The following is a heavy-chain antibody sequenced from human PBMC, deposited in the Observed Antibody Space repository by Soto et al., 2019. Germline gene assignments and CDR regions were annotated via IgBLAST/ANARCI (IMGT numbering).Heavy chain of an antibody. CDR2: ISGSGGST. D-gene: IGHD4-17*01. CDR3: AKDGPPYYGGNSD. J-gene: IGHJ4*02. Sequence: AISGSGGSTYYADSVKGRFTISRDNNKNKLYLQMNSLRAEDTAVYYCAKDGPPYYGGNSDWGQGTLVTVSS. V-gene: IGHV3-23*01.